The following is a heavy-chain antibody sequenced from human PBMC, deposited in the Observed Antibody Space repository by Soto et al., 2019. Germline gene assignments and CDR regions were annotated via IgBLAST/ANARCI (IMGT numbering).Heavy chain of an antibody. J-gene: IGHJ4*02. CDR3: TTGLTYYSDSSGYYFDA. CDR1: GFTFTNAW. V-gene: IGHV3-15*07. CDR2: IKSKNDGGTT. D-gene: IGHD3-22*01. Sequence: EVHLVESGGDLVKPGGSLRLSCAVSGFTFTNAWMNWVRQAPGKGLEWVGRIKSKNDGGTTEYAEPVKGRLIITRDDSKNTVYLQMNSLQTEDTGVYYCTTGLTYYSDSSGYYFDAWGQGTLVTVSS.